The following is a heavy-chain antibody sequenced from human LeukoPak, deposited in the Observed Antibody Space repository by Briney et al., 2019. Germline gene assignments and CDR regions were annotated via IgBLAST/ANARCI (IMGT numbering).Heavy chain of an antibody. CDR3: ARLRRAGWLEYYFDY. Sequence: SETPSLTCTVSGGSISSYYWSWIRQPPGKGLEWIGYMYYSGSTNYNPSLKSRVTISVDTSKNQFSLKLSSVTAADTAVYYCARLRRAGWLEYYFDYWGQGTLVTVSS. V-gene: IGHV4-59*01. CDR1: GGSISSYY. J-gene: IGHJ4*02. D-gene: IGHD6-19*01. CDR2: MYYSGST.